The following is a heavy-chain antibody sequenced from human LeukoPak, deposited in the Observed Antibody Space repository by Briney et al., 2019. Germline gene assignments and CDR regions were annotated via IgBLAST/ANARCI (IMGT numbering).Heavy chain of an antibody. V-gene: IGHV4-61*02. CDR1: GGSISSGSYY. J-gene: IGHJ6*03. CDR3: ARGVLSSSWPFYYYYYMDV. Sequence: SQTLSLTCTVSGGSISSGSYYWSWIRQPAGKGLEWIGRIYTSGSTNYNPSLKSRVTISVDTSKNQFSLKLSSVTAADTAVYYCARGVLSSSWPFYYYYYMDVWGKGTTVTVSS. D-gene: IGHD6-13*01. CDR2: IYTSGST.